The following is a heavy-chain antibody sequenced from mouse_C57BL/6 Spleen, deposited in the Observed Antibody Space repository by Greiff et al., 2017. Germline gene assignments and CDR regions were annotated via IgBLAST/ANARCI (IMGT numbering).Heavy chain of an antibody. V-gene: IGHV14-4*01. CDR1: GFNIKDDY. Sequence: VQLQQSGAELVRPGASVKLSCTASGFNIKDDYMHWVKQRPEQGLEWIGWIDPENGDTEYASKFQGKATITADTSSNTAYLQLSSLTSEDTAVYYCTTGRIYYDYVDYWGQGTTLTVSS. CDR2: IDPENGDT. J-gene: IGHJ2*01. CDR3: TTGRIYYDYVDY. D-gene: IGHD2-4*01.